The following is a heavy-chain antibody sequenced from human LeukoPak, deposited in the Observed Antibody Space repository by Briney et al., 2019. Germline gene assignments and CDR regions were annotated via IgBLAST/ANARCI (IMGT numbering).Heavy chain of an antibody. CDR1: GFTFSSYA. Sequence: GGSLRLSCAASGFTFSSYAMHWVRQAPGKGLEWVAVISYDGSNKYYADSVKGRFTISRDNSKNTLYLQMNSLRAEDTAVYYCAREKSDILTGYYRRAYYFDYWGQGTLVTVSS. CDR2: ISYDGSNK. J-gene: IGHJ4*02. D-gene: IGHD3-9*01. CDR3: AREKSDILTGYYRRAYYFDY. V-gene: IGHV3-30-3*01.